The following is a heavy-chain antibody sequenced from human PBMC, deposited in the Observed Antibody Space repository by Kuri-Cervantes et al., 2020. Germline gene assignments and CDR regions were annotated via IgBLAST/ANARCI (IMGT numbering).Heavy chain of an antibody. J-gene: IGHJ6*03. CDR1: GFSFSKSY. V-gene: IGHV4-34*01. D-gene: IGHD2-8*01. Sequence: GSLRLSCVASGFSFSKSYMNWVRQAPGKGLEWIVEIYHSGSTNYNPSLKSRVTISVDTSKNQFSLKLSSVTAADTAVYYCARGPNMLWGYMDVWGKGTTVTVSS. CDR3: ARGPNMLWGYMDV. CDR2: IYHSGST.